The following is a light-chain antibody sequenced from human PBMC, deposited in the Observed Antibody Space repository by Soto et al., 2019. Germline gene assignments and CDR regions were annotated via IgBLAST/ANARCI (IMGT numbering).Light chain of an antibody. Sequence: DIQMTQSPSSLSAPVGDRVTITCRASQSISSYLNWYQQKPGKAPKLLIYAASSLQSGVPSRFSGSGSGTDFTLTISSLQPEDFATYYCQQSNRAGTFGGGTKVDIK. CDR3: QQSNRAGT. V-gene: IGKV1-39*01. CDR1: QSISSY. CDR2: AAS. J-gene: IGKJ4*01.